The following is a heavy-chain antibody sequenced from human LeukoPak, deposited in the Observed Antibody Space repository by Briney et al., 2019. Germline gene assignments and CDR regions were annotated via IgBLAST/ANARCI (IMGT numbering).Heavy chain of an antibody. D-gene: IGHD1-26*01. V-gene: IGHV1-8*02. CDR1: GYTFTSYG. J-gene: IGHJ5*01. CDR3: ARTGMGGNVWIDS. Sequence: ASVKVSCKASGYTFTSYGISWVRQAPGQGLEWMGWINPNSGDTGYAENFQGRVTMTRDTSTSTAYMELTSLTSDDTAMSYCARTGMGGNVWIDSWGQGTLVTVSS. CDR2: INPNSGDT.